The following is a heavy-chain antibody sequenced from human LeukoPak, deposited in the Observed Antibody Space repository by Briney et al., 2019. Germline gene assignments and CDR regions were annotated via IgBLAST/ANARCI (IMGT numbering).Heavy chain of an antibody. Sequence: SETLSLTCTVSGGSISSSSYYWGWIRQPPGKGLEWIGSIYYSGSTYYNSSLKSRVTISLDTSRNQFSLKLSSVTAADTAVYYCARQLGDRLLFDYWGQGTLVTVSS. CDR2: IYYSGST. J-gene: IGHJ4*02. CDR3: ARQLGDRLLFDY. V-gene: IGHV4-39*07. CDR1: GGSISSSSYY. D-gene: IGHD2-21*01.